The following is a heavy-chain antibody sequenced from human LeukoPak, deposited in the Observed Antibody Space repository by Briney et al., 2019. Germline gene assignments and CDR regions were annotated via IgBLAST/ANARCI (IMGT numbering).Heavy chain of an antibody. V-gene: IGHV1-2*02. J-gene: IGHJ4*02. D-gene: IGHD1-26*01. CDR3: ARESLGGSYSGSFELDY. CDR2: IYPKSGDT. CDR1: GYTFTGYY. Sequence: ASVKVSCKASGYTFTGYYMHWVRQAPGQGLEWIGWIYPKSGDTNYSQKFQGRVTLTRDTSISTAYMELSSLRSDDTAVYYCARESLGGSYSGSFELDYWGQGTLVTLSS.